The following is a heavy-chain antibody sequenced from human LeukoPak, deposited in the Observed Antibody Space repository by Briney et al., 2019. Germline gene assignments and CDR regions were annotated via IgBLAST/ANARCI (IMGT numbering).Heavy chain of an antibody. CDR2: IYASGST. CDR3: ARASGWYDFWSGYPSADAFDI. V-gene: IGHV4-61*02. J-gene: IGHJ3*02. CDR1: GGSISSGSYY. D-gene: IGHD3-3*01. Sequence: SQTLSLTCTVSGGSISSGSYYWRWIRQPAGKGLEWVGRIYASGSTNDNHSLKSRVTISVDTSKNQFSLMLSSVTAAGTAVYYCARASGWYDFWSGYPSADAFDIWGQGTMVTVSS.